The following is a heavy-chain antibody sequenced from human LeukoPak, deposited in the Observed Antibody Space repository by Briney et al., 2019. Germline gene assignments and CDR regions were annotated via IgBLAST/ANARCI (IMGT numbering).Heavy chain of an antibody. CDR2: ISSSGSTI. Sequence: QPGGSLRLSCAASGFTFSDYYMSWVRQAPGKGLEWVSYISSSGSTIYYADSVKGRFTISRDNAKNSLYLQMNRLRAEDTAVYYCARAYDSSGLSYWYFGLWGRGTLVTVSA. CDR1: GFTFSDYY. J-gene: IGHJ2*01. CDR3: ARAYDSSGLSYWYFGL. V-gene: IGHV3-11*04. D-gene: IGHD3-22*01.